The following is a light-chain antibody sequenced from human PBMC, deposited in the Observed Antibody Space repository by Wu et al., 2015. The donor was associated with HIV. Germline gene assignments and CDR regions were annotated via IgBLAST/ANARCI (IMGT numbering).Light chain of an antibody. CDR3: QQYGSSPGT. CDR2: GAS. V-gene: IGKV3-20*01. J-gene: IGKJ1*01. Sequence: EIVLTQSPGTLSLSPGERATLSCRASQTLSGNYLAWYQQKPGQAPRLLIYGASSRATGIPDRFSGSGSGTDFTLTISRLEPEDFAVYYCQQYGSSPGTFGQGTKVEIK. CDR1: QTLSGNY.